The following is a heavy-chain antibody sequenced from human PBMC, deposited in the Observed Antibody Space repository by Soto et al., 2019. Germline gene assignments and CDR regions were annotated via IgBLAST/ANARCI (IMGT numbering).Heavy chain of an antibody. CDR3: ARSVSFITPRPDY. CDR2: INPNNGDT. Sequence: QVQLVQSGAEVKKPGASVKVSCKASGYTFTDYYLHWVRQAPGQGLECMGWINPNNGDTNYAQKFQGRVTMTRDTSIRTAYMEVSRLRSDDTAVYYCARSVSFITPRPDYWGQGTLVTVSS. J-gene: IGHJ4*02. D-gene: IGHD6-6*01. V-gene: IGHV1-2*02. CDR1: GYTFTDYY.